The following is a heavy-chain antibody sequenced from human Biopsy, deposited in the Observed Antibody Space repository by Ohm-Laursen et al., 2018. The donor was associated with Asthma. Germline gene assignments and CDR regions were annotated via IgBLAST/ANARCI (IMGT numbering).Heavy chain of an antibody. Sequence: SETLSLTCLVSGGSIGRGGYYWSWIRQPPGKGLEWIGYIYYSGSTNYNPSLKSRVTISVDTSKNQFSLKLSSVTTADTAVYYCARVTRITIFGVGGIQDYWGQGTLVTVSS. J-gene: IGHJ4*02. CDR3: ARVTRITIFGVGGIQDY. D-gene: IGHD3-3*01. CDR2: IYYSGST. V-gene: IGHV4-61*08. CDR1: GGSIGRGGYY.